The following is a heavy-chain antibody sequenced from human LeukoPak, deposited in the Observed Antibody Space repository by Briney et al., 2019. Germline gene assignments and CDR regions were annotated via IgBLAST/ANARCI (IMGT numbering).Heavy chain of an antibody. V-gene: IGHV3-33*01. Sequence: GGSLRLSCAASGFTFSSYGMHWVRQAPGKGLEWVAVIWYDGSNKYYADSVKGRFTISRDNSKNTLYLQMNSLRAEDTAVYYCARDKGLWFRELLGYWGQGTLVTVSS. D-gene: IGHD3-10*01. CDR2: IWYDGSNK. J-gene: IGHJ4*02. CDR1: GFTFSSYG. CDR3: ARDKGLWFRELLGY.